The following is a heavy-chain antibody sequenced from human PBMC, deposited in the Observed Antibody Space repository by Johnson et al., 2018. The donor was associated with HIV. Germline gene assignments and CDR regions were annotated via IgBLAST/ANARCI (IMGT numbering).Heavy chain of an antibody. CDR3: ARDPTTQYLRLIGDFGSFDI. D-gene: IGHD7-27*01. CDR2: INWNGGST. V-gene: IGHV3-20*04. Sequence: QLVESGGGVVRPGGSLRLSCAASGFTFDDYVVSWVRHAPGKGLEWVSSINWNGGSTTYADSVRGRFSISRDNAKNSLVLQMNSLRAEDTALYYCARDPTTQYLRLIGDFGSFDIWGQGTMVTVSS. J-gene: IGHJ3*02. CDR1: GFTFDDYV.